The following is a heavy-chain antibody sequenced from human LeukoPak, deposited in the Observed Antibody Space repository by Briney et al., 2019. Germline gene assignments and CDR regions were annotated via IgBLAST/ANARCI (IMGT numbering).Heavy chain of an antibody. D-gene: IGHD2-15*01. Sequence: SSQTLSLTCTVSGGSISTGDYFWSWIRQHPGKGLEWIGYIYYSGSTYYNPSLKSRVTMSVDTAKNHFSVKLSSVTAADTAVYYCARHEVDIVVLLGDTSSAFDIWGQGTMVTVSS. CDR1: GGSISTGDYF. CDR3: ARHEVDIVVLLGDTSSAFDI. CDR2: IYYSGST. V-gene: IGHV4-31*03. J-gene: IGHJ3*02.